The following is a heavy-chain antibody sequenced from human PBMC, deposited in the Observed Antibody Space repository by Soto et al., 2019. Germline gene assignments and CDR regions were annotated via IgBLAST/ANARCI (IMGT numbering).Heavy chain of an antibody. V-gene: IGHV4-59*01. CDR2: IFYSGTT. J-gene: IGHJ4*02. CDR3: AREYYYDSTGRRPDY. D-gene: IGHD3-22*01. Sequence: WTWIRQPPGKGLEWVGHIFYSGTTNYNPSLKSRVTISLDTSNNQFSLKLSSVTAADTARYYCAREYYYDSTGRRPDYWGQGTLVTVSS.